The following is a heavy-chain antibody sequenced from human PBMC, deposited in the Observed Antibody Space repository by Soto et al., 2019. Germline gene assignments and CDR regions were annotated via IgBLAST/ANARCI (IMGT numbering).Heavy chain of an antibody. D-gene: IGHD2-2*01. V-gene: IGHV4-59*01. J-gene: IGHJ5*02. CDR1: GGSISSYY. CDR2: IYYSGST. Sequence: SETLSLTCTVSGGSISSYYWSWIRQPPGKRLEWIGYIYYSGSTNYNPSLKSRVTISVDTSKNQFSLKLNSVTAAATAVSYCARDQGPAAILGRFEPWGQGTLVSVSS. CDR3: ARDQGPAAILGRFEP.